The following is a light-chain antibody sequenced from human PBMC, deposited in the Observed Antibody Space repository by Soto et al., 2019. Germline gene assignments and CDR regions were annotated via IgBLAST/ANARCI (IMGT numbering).Light chain of an antibody. V-gene: IGLV6-57*02. Sequence: NFMLTQPHSVSASPGKTVTISCTGSSGSIASNYVQWYQQRPGSAPTTVIYEDNQRASGVPDRFSGSIDSSSNSASLTISRLKTEDEADYYCQSYDGNDVVFGGGTKLTVL. J-gene: IGLJ2*01. CDR3: QSYDGNDVV. CDR2: EDN. CDR1: SGSIASNY.